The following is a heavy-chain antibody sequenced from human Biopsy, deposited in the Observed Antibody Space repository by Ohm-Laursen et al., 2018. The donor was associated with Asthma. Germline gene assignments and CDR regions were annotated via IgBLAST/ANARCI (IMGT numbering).Heavy chain of an antibody. D-gene: IGHD2-2*01. V-gene: IGHV1-69*13. CDR2: INSVFGTT. Sequence: SVKVSCKSLGGTFDTYVIGWVRQAPGQGLEWTGGINSVFGTTTYPQKFQDRVTITADDSTSTVYMELSSLRSEDTAVYYCARKAGSCISRTCYSLDFWGQGTLVTVSS. J-gene: IGHJ4*02. CDR1: GGTFDTYV. CDR3: ARKAGSCISRTCYSLDF.